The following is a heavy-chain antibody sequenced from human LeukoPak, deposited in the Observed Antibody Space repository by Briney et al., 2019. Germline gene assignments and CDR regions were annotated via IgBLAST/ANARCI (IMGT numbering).Heavy chain of an antibody. Sequence: GGSLRLSCAASGFTFSTYSMNWVRQAPGKGLEWVSSISSGSSYIYYADSVKGRFTISRGNAKNSLYLQMNSLRAEDTAVYYCARDMGDGYDFYFDYWGQGTLVTVSS. CDR2: ISSGSSYI. CDR3: ARDMGDGYDFYFDY. J-gene: IGHJ4*02. CDR1: GFTFSTYS. V-gene: IGHV3-21*01. D-gene: IGHD5-12*01.